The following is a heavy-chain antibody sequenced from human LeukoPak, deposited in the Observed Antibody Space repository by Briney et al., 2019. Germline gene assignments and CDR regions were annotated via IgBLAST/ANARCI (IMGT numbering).Heavy chain of an antibody. V-gene: IGHV5-51*01. CDR2: IFPGDSDT. Sequence: GESLKISCKGSGYIFTNFFIAWVRQMPGKGLEWMGMIFPGDSDTRYSPSFQGQVTMSADKSITTTYLQWSSLKASDTAMYYCARLSNYDAFDIWGQGTMVTVSS. CDR1: GYIFTNFF. CDR3: ARLSNYDAFDI. J-gene: IGHJ3*02. D-gene: IGHD4/OR15-4a*01.